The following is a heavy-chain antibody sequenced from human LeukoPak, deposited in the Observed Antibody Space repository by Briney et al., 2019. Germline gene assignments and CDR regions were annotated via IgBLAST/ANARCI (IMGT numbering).Heavy chain of an antibody. Sequence: ASVKVSCKASGYTFTSYGISWVRQAPGQGLEWMGWISAYNGNTNYAQKLQGRVTMTTDTSTNTAYMELRSLRSDDTAVYYCARDLRDYYDSSGYYSDYWGQGTLVTVSS. D-gene: IGHD3-22*01. J-gene: IGHJ4*02. CDR3: ARDLRDYYDSSGYYSDY. CDR2: ISAYNGNT. CDR1: GYTFTSYG. V-gene: IGHV1-18*01.